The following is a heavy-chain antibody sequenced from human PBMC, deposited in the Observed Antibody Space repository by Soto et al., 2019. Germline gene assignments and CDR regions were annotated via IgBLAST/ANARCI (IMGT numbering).Heavy chain of an antibody. CDR3: TTYYDILTGYYPPNDRFDY. J-gene: IGHJ4*02. D-gene: IGHD3-9*01. CDR2: IKSKTDGGTI. V-gene: IGHV3-15*01. Sequence: EVQLVESGGGLVKPGGSLRLSCAASGFTFSNAWMSWVRQAPGKGLEWVGRIKSKTDGGTIDYAAPVKGRFSITRDDSKNTLYLQMNILKTEDTAVYYCTTYYDILTGYYPPNDRFDYWGQGTLVTVSS. CDR1: GFTFSNAW.